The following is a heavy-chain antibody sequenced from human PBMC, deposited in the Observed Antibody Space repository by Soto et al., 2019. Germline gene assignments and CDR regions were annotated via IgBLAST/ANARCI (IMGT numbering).Heavy chain of an antibody. V-gene: IGHV1-3*05. D-gene: IGHD3-10*01. J-gene: IGHJ6*02. CDR2: INAGNGNT. Sequence: VQLVQSGAEEKKPGASVKVSCKASGYTFTSYAMHWVRQAPGQRIEWMGWINAGNGNTKYSQKFQGRVTITRDTSASTAYMQLSSLRSEDTAVYYCSASYSYYGMDVWGQGTTVTVSS. CDR3: SASYSYYGMDV. CDR1: GYTFTSYA.